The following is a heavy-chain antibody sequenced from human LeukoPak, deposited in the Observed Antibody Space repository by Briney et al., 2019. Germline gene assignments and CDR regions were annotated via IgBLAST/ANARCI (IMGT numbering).Heavy chain of an antibody. V-gene: IGHV5-51*01. CDR1: GYSFTYYW. J-gene: IGHJ3*02. CDR3: VVRDNDAFDI. Sequence: GESLKISCKGSGYSFTYYWVVWVRQMPGKGLEWMGVIYPGDSDTRYSPSFQGQVTISADKSITTAYLQWSSLKASDTAMYYCVVRDNDAFDIWGQGTMVTVSS. CDR2: IYPGDSDT. D-gene: IGHD3-10*01.